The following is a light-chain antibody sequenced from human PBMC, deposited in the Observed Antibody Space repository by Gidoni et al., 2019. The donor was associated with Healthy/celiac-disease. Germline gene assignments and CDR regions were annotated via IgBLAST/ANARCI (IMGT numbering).Light chain of an antibody. V-gene: IGKV2-28*01. Sequence: DIVMTQSTLSLPVTPGEPASISCRSSQSLLHSNGYNYLDWYLQKPGQSPQLLIYLGSNRASGVPDMFSGSGSGTDFTLKISRVEAEDVGVYYCMQALQTRTFGQGTKVEIK. CDR1: QSLLHSNGYNY. CDR3: MQALQTRT. CDR2: LGS. J-gene: IGKJ1*01.